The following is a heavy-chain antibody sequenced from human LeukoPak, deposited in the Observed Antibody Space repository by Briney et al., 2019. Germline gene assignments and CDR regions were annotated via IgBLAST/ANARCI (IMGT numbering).Heavy chain of an antibody. CDR3: AKDLIPATAILRHPFDY. CDR2: IKQDGSEK. V-gene: IGHV3-7*01. Sequence: PGGSLRLSCAASGFTFSSYWMSWVHQAPGKGLEWVANIKQDGSEKYYADSVKGRFTISRDNSKNTLYLQMNSLRAEDTAVYYCAKDLIPATAILRHPFDYWGQGTLVTVSS. CDR1: GFTFSSYW. D-gene: IGHD2-2*02. J-gene: IGHJ4*02.